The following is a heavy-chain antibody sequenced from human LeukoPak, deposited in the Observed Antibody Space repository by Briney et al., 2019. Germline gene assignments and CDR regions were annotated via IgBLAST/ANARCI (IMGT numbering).Heavy chain of an antibody. Sequence: PGGSLRLSCAASGFTFSSYAMSWVRQAPGKGLEWVSAISGSGGSTYYADSVKGRFTISRDNAKKSLYLQMNSLRAEDTALYYCARDWSYIALDIWGQGTMVTVSS. CDR3: ARDWSYIALDI. D-gene: IGHD1-26*01. J-gene: IGHJ3*02. V-gene: IGHV3-23*01. CDR1: GFTFSSYA. CDR2: ISGSGGST.